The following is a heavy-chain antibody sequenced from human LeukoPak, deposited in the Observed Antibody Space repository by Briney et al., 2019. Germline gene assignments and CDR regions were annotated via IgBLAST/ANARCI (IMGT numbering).Heavy chain of an antibody. V-gene: IGHV3-21*01. J-gene: IGHJ4*02. D-gene: IGHD3-22*01. Sequence: PGGSLRLSCAASGFTSSSYSMNWVRQAPGKGLEWVSSISSSSSYIYYADSVKGRFTISRDNAENSLYLQMNSLRAEDTAVYYCARLLCYDSSGYNYWGQGTLVTVSS. CDR2: ISSSSSYI. CDR3: ARLLCYDSSGYNY. CDR1: GFTSSSYS.